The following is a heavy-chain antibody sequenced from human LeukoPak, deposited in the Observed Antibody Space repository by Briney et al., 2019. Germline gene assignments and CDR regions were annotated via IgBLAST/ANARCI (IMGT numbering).Heavy chain of an antibody. CDR1: GFIFSSFW. V-gene: IGHV3-23*01. Sequence: PGGSLRLSGTASGFIFSSFWMAWVRQAPGKGLEWVSALSGSGGSTYYADSVKGRFTISRDNSKNTLYLQMNSLRAEDTAVYYCANSYCSSTSCYLYYFDYWGQGTLVTVSS. CDR2: LSGSGGST. D-gene: IGHD2-2*01. CDR3: ANSYCSSTSCYLYYFDY. J-gene: IGHJ4*02.